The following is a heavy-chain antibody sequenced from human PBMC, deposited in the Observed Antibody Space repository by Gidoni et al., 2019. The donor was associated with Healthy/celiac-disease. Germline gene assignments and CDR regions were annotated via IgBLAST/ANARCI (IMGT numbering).Heavy chain of an antibody. D-gene: IGHD3-3*01. Sequence: QVQRVQSGAEVKTPGSSVKVSCKASGGTFSSYAISGVRQAPGQGLEWMGGIIPIVGTANYAQKFQGRVTITADKSTSTAYMELGSLRSEDTAVYYCARGRFGSGYKLIDAFDIWGQGTMVTVSS. CDR1: GGTFSSYA. CDR3: ARGRFGSGYKLIDAFDI. CDR2: IIPIVGTA. V-gene: IGHV1-69*06. J-gene: IGHJ3*02.